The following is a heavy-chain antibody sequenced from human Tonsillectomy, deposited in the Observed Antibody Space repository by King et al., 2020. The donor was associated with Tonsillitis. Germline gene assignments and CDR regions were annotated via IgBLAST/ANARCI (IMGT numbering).Heavy chain of an antibody. D-gene: IGHD6-13*01. CDR3: ARGAATGTAFLFDS. CDR1: GFTFSSYW. J-gene: IGHJ4*02. Sequence: VQLVESGGGLVQPGESLRLSCAVSGFTFSSYWMSWVRQAPGKGLEWVANIKQDGSGKYYVDSVKGRFTISRDNAKNSLFLQMNSLEAEDTAVYYCARGAATGTAFLFDSWGQGTLVTVSS. CDR2: IKQDGSGK. V-gene: IGHV3-7*03.